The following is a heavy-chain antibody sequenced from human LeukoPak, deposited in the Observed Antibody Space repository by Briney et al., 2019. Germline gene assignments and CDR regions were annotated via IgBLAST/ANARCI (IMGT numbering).Heavy chain of an antibody. CDR3: ARDLDSGSYFYFDY. V-gene: IGHV4-61*02. J-gene: IGHJ4*02. D-gene: IGHD1-26*01. CDR2: IYTSGST. CDR1: GGSISSGSYY. Sequence: PSQTLSLTCTVSGGSISSGSYYWSWIRQPAGKGLEWIGRIYTSGSTNYNPSLKSRVTISVDTSKNQFSLKLSSVTAADTAVYYCARDLDSGSYFYFDYWGQGTLVTVSS.